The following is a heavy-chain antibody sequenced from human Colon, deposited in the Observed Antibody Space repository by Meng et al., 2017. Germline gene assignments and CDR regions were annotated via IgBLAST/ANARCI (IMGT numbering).Heavy chain of an antibody. V-gene: IGHV4-4*02. D-gene: IGHD2-15*01. Sequence: HLQQPRPGLLPPSASLSLPCLVSGCSLISISWWTCVRQAPGKGLEWLGEIYRSGSTNYNPSLKSRVTISIDTSKNEFSLKLTSVTAADTALYYCARRVQYSSGDDYFDFWGQGTLVTVSS. CDR1: GCSLISISW. CDR2: IYRSGST. CDR3: ARRVQYSSGDDYFDF. J-gene: IGHJ4*02.